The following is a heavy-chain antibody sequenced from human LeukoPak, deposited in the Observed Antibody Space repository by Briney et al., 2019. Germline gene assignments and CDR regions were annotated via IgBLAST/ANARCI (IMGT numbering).Heavy chain of an antibody. Sequence: GGSLRLSCAAPGFTFSTYAMSWVRQAPGKGLEWVSTFSSNGGATYYADSVKGRFTISRDDSKNMLYLHMDTLRAEDTATYYCAKEHTIFGVVTYFDSWGQGTLVTVSS. J-gene: IGHJ4*02. CDR1: GFTFSTYA. CDR3: AKEHTIFGVVTYFDS. V-gene: IGHV3-23*01. CDR2: FSSNGGAT. D-gene: IGHD3-3*01.